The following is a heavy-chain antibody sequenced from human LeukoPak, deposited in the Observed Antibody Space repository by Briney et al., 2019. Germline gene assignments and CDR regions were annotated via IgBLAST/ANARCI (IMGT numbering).Heavy chain of an antibody. CDR1: GFTFSTYE. CDR3: ARDPSLHGSSDYFDS. D-gene: IGHD6-6*01. V-gene: IGHV3-48*03. J-gene: IGHJ4*02. CDR2: ITSSGSAN. Sequence: PGGSLRLSCAASGFTFSTYEMNWVRQAPGQGLEWLSYITSSGSANYHADSVKGRFTISRDNAKNSLFLQMNSLRAEDTAVYYCARDPSLHGSSDYFDSWGQGTLVTVSS.